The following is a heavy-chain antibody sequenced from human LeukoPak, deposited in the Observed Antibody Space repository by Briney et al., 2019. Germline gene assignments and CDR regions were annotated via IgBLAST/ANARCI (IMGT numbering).Heavy chain of an antibody. D-gene: IGHD2-15*01. CDR1: GFIFSNYW. Sequence: GGSLRLSCAASGFIFSNYWMSWVRQAPGKGLEWVANIKPDGSEKYYVDSLKGRFTISRDNAKNSLYLQMDSLRVEDTAVYYCARVLKKYFQHWGQGTLVTVSS. CDR2: IKPDGSEK. V-gene: IGHV3-7*04. J-gene: IGHJ1*01. CDR3: ARVLKKYFQH.